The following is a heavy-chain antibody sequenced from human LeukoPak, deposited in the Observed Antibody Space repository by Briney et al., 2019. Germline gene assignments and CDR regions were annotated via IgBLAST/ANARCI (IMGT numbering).Heavy chain of an antibody. CDR3: AKDLGYYSSYYYGMDV. CDR2: IKQDGSEK. Sequence: PGGSLRLSCAASGFTFSSYWMSWVRQAPGKGLEWVANIKQDGSEKYYVDSVKGRFTISRDNSKNTLYLQMNSLRAEDSAVYYCAKDLGYYSSYYYGMDVWGQGTTVTVSS. V-gene: IGHV3-7*01. J-gene: IGHJ6*02. D-gene: IGHD4-11*01. CDR1: GFTFSSYW.